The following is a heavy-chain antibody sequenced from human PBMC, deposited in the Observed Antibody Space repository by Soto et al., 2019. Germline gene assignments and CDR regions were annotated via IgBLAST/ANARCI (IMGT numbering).Heavy chain of an antibody. CDR2: VKDGGHT. V-gene: IGHV4-34*01. D-gene: IGHD5-12*01. Sequence: QVQLQHWGAGLLKPSETLSLNCAVNGGTLSGYYWSWIRQPPGKGLEWIGEVKDGGHTNYSPSLRGRVIISSDTSNNHFSLGLKSVTAADTGVYYCARGQEGVVATHWDQGSLVTVSS. J-gene: IGHJ4*02. CDR1: GGTLSGYY. CDR3: ARGQEGVVATH.